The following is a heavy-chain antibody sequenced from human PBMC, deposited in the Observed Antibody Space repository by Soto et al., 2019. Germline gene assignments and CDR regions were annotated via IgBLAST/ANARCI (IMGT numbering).Heavy chain of an antibody. CDR1: GYSFTSYW. CDR3: EVKKQRSPEAPTPFDY. Sequence: GESLKISCKGSGYSFTSYWIGWVRQMPGKGLEWMGIIYPGDSDTRYSPSFQGQVTISADKSISTAYLQWSSLKASDTAMYYCEVKKQRSPEAPTPFDYWGQGTLVTVSS. V-gene: IGHV5-51*01. CDR2: IYPGDSDT. D-gene: IGHD3-10*01. J-gene: IGHJ4*02.